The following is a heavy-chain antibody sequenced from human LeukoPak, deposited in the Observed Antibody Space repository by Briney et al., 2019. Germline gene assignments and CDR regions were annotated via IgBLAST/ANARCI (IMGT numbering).Heavy chain of an antibody. CDR2: ISVGGAKT. CDR3: AKDWSAAH. D-gene: IGHD2-15*01. J-gene: IGHJ4*02. CDR1: GFTFSNYA. Sequence: GGSLRLSCAASGFTFSNYAMTWVRQATGQGLEWVSAISVGGAKTHYADSVRGRFTISRDDSKKTLYLQMRSLRAEDTAVYYCAKDWSAAHWGQGTLVTVSS. V-gene: IGHV3-23*01.